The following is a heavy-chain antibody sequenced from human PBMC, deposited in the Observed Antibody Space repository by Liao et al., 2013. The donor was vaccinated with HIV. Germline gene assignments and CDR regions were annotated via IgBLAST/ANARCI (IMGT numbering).Heavy chain of an antibody. CDR3: ARGRIAARHHY. CDR2: INHSGST. V-gene: IGHV4-39*07. Sequence: QVQLQESGPGLVKPSETLSLTCTVSGGSISSSSYYWGWIRQPPGKGLEWIGEINHSGSTNYNPSLKSRVTISVETSKNQFSLKLSAVTAADTAVYYCARGRIAARHHYWGQGTLVTVSS. J-gene: IGHJ4*02. CDR1: GGSISSSSYY. D-gene: IGHD6-6*01.